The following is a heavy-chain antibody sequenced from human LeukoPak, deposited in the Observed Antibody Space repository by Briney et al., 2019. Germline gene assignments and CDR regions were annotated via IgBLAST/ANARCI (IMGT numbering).Heavy chain of an antibody. Sequence: GASVKVSCTASGYTFSIYGISWVRQAPGQGLEWMGWLSAYNGNTNYAQKFQGRVTITADESTSTAYMELSSLRSEDTAVYYCAHTQHYYYYGMDVWGQGTTVTVSS. CDR2: LSAYNGNT. V-gene: IGHV1-18*01. D-gene: IGHD2-15*01. J-gene: IGHJ6*02. CDR1: GYTFSIYG. CDR3: AHTQHYYYYGMDV.